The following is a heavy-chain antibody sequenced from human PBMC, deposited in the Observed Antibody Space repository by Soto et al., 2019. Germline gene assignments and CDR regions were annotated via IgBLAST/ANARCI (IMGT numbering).Heavy chain of an antibody. D-gene: IGHD1-20*01. CDR2: IYHSGIT. V-gene: IGHV4-31*03. CDR1: GVSINSGGYF. CDR3: ASFHNTHHGWFEP. Sequence: SETLSLTCSFSGVSINSGGYFCSWIRQHPGKGLECIGYIYHSGITYYNPSLKSRVTISVDTSKNEFSLQLRSVTAADTAVYFCASFHNTHHGWFEPLGQGTLVTVSS. J-gene: IGHJ5*02.